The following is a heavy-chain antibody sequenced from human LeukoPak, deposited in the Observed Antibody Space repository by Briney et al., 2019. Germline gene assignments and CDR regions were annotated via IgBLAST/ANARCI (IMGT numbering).Heavy chain of an antibody. Sequence: PSETLSLTCSVSGGSISSSSYYWGWIRQPPGKGLEWIGSIYYSGSTYYNPSLKSRVTISVDTSKNQFSLKLSSVTAADTAVYYCAILDGSWPHYWGQGTLVTVSS. CDR1: GGSISSSSYY. CDR3: AILDGSWPHY. J-gene: IGHJ4*02. D-gene: IGHD6-13*01. CDR2: IYYSGST. V-gene: IGHV4-39*01.